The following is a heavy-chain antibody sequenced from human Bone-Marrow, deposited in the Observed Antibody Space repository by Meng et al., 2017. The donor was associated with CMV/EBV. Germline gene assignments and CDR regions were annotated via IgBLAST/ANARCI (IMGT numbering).Heavy chain of an antibody. J-gene: IGHJ6*02. CDR2: ISSSGSTI. Sequence: GGSLRLSCAASGFTFSNYSMNWVRQAPGKGLEWVSYISSSGSTIYYADSVKGRFTISRDNAKNSLYLQMNSLRAEDTAVYYCARDAGYCSSTSRSCAHYGMDVWGQGTTVTVSS. CDR1: GFTFSNYS. V-gene: IGHV3-48*04. CDR3: ARDAGYCSSTSRSCAHYGMDV. D-gene: IGHD2-2*01.